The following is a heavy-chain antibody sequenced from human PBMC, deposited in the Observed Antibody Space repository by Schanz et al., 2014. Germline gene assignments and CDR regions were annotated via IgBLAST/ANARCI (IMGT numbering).Heavy chain of an antibody. D-gene: IGHD4-17*01. J-gene: IGHJ4*02. CDR1: GFTSTRYT. Sequence: QVQLVESGGGVAQPGGSLRLSCAASGFTSTRYTLHWVRQAPGKGPEFVSAISSDGERTYYTDSVKGRFAISRDNSKNTLYLQMNSLRGDDTAVYYCAKVFHPYYGGNSFDNWGQGTLVTVSS. V-gene: IGHV3-64*04. CDR3: AKVFHPYYGGNSFDN. CDR2: ISSDGERT.